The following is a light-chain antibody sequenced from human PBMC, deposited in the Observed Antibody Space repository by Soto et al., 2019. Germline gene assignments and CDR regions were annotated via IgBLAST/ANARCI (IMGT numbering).Light chain of an antibody. V-gene: IGLV2-23*02. CDR3: CSYAGSSTFVYV. CDR1: SSDVGSYNL. CDR2: EVS. J-gene: IGLJ1*01. Sequence: QSALNHAASGTGSPGRWRTITCTGTSSDVGSYNLVSWYQQHPGKAPKLMIYEVSKRPSGVSNRFSGSKSGNTASLTISGLQAEDEADYYCCSYAGSSTFVYVFGTGTKVTVL.